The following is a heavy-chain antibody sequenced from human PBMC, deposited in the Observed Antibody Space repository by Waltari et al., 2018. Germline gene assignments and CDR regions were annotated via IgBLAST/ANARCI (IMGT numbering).Heavy chain of an antibody. CDR2: IYYSGST. CDR3: AGPIAAAGIGRMDY. CDR1: GGSISSSSYY. D-gene: IGHD6-13*01. J-gene: IGHJ4*02. V-gene: IGHV4-39*01. Sequence: QLQLQESGPGLVKPSETLSLTCTVSGGSISSSSYYWGWIRQPPGKGLEWIGSIYYSGSTYYNPSLKSRVTISVDTSKNQFSLKLSSVTAADTAVYYCAGPIAAAGIGRMDYWGQGTLVTVSS.